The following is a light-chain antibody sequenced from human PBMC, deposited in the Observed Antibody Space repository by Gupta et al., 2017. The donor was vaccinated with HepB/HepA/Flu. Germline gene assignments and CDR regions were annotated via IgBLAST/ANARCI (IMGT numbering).Light chain of an antibody. V-gene: IGKV3-11*01. CDR2: DAS. Sequence: EIVLTQSPATLSLSPGERATLSCRASQSVSSYLAWYQQKPGQAPRLLMYDASKRDTGIPARFSGSGYGTDFTLTISSREPEDFAVHYCQQQSSWPLVTFGHGTTVDIK. CDR1: QSVSSY. CDR3: QQQSSWPLVT. J-gene: IGKJ3*01.